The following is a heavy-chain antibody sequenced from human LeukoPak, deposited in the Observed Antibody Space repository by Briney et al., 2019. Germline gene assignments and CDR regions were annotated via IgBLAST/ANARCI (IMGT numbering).Heavy chain of an antibody. Sequence: GGSLRLSCAASGFPFRDYYMTWIRQAPGKGLEWISYISRSGDTLYYADSVEGRFTISRDNAKNSLFLQMNSLRADDTAVYYCAREVVIFPDYYYYGMDVWGQGATVTVSS. V-gene: IGHV3-11*01. CDR1: GFPFRDYY. CDR2: ISRSGDTL. D-gene: IGHD2/OR15-2a*01. J-gene: IGHJ6*02. CDR3: AREVVIFPDYYYYGMDV.